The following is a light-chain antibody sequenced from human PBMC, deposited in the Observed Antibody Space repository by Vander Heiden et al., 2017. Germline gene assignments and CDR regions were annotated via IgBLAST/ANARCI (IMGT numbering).Light chain of an antibody. Sequence: EIVLTQSPGTLSLSPGERATLSCRASQSVSSSYLAWYQQKPGQAPRLLIYGASSRATGIPDRFSGSGSGTDFTLTISRLEPEDFAGYYCQQYRTFGKGTKLEIK. CDR1: QSVSSSY. V-gene: IGKV3-20*01. J-gene: IGKJ2*01. CDR2: GAS. CDR3: QQYRT.